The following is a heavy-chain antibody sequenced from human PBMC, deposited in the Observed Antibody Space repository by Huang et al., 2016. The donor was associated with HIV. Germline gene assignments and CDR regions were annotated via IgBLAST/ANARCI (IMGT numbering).Heavy chain of an antibody. J-gene: IGHJ4*02. D-gene: IGHD6-25*01. CDR3: AHSTDASAATFYFDF. CDR1: GFSLTTTGVG. Sequence: QITLRESGPALVKPTQTLTLTCTFSGFSLTTTGVGVGWIRQPPGQDLEWLSFISSNVDGRYSTSLSSRLTITKDTSKNQVVLTMTNMDPVDTATYYCAHSTDASAATFYFDFWGQGTLVAVSS. V-gene: IGHV2-5*01. CDR2: ISSNVDG.